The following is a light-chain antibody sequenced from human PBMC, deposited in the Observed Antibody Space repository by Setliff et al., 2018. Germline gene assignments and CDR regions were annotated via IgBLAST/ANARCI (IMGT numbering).Light chain of an antibody. CDR2: EVS. Sequence: QSVLTQPASVSGSPGQSITISCTGSGSDVGDYKYVSWYQQHPGKAPKLIIYEVSNRPSGVSNRFSGSKSGNTASLSISGLQAEDEADYYCSSYTSSSTLYVFGTGTKGTVL. CDR3: SSYTSSSTLYV. J-gene: IGLJ1*01. CDR1: GSDVGDYKY. V-gene: IGLV2-14*01.